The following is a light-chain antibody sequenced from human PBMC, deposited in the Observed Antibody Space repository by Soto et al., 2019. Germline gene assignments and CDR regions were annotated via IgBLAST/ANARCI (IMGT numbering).Light chain of an antibody. J-gene: IGKJ5*01. CDR3: QQRNVWPPIT. CDR2: DST. V-gene: IGKV3-11*01. CDR1: QSIHTS. Sequence: VLTQSPSTLSLSPVEIATLSCRHSQSIHTSLAWYQQKSGKPPRLVIYDSTLRANGVPDRFGGSRSGTEFTLTINSLEPEDFAVYYCQQRNVWPPITFGQGTRLEIK.